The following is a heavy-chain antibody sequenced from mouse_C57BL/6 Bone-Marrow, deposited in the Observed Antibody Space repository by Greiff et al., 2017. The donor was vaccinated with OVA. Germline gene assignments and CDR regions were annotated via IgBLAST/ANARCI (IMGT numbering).Heavy chain of an antibody. V-gene: IGHV1-42*01. CDR2: INPSTGGT. CDR1: GYSFTGYY. CDR3: ASRGAMDY. J-gene: IGHJ4*01. Sequence: EVKLMESGPELVKPGASVKISCKASGYSFTGYYMNWVKQSPEKSLEWIGEINPSTGGTTYNQKFKAKATLTVDKSSSTAYMQLKSLTSEDSAVYYCASRGAMDYWGQGTSVTVSS.